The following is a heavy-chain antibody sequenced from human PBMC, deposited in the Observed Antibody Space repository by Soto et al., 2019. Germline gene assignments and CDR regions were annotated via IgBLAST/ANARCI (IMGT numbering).Heavy chain of an antibody. J-gene: IGHJ4*02. CDR3: ARDGVLATGPIDY. V-gene: IGHV3-11*01. CDR1: GFTFSDYY. CDR2: ISSSGATI. Sequence: QVQLVESGGGLVEPRGSLRLSCAASGFTFSDYYMSWIRQAPGKGLEWLSYISSSGATIYYVDSVKGRFTIYRDNAKKSLYLQMDSLRAEDPAIYYCARDGVLATGPIDYWGPGTLVTVSS. D-gene: IGHD5-12*01.